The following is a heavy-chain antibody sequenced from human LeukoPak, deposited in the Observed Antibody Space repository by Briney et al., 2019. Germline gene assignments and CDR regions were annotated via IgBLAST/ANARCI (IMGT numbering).Heavy chain of an antibody. Sequence: GASVKVSCKACGGSFRRYALAGVRQPRGRGLEGVGGMMPVLDTGSYAQGFQGRVTITADRSTSTAYMELRSLRPEDTALYYCAARDNGNDLLSYHAMDVWGNGTTVTVSS. CDR1: GGSFRRYA. D-gene: IGHD1-1*01. CDR3: AARDNGNDLLSYHAMDV. J-gene: IGHJ6*04. V-gene: IGHV1-69*06. CDR2: MMPVLDTG.